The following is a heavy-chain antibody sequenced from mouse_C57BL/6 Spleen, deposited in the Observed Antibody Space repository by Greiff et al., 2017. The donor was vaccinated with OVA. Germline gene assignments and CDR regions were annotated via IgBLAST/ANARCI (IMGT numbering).Heavy chain of an antibody. CDR2: IDPEDGDT. CDR3: TPYYYGSSLYYFDY. J-gene: IGHJ2*01. V-gene: IGHV14-1*01. Sequence: EVKLMESGAELVRPGASVKLSCTASGFNIKDYYMHWVKQRPEQGLEWIGRIDPEDGDTEYAPKFQGKATMTADTSSNTAYLQLSSLTSEDTAVYYCTPYYYGSSLYYFDYWGQGTTLTVSS. D-gene: IGHD1-1*01. CDR1: GFNIKDYY.